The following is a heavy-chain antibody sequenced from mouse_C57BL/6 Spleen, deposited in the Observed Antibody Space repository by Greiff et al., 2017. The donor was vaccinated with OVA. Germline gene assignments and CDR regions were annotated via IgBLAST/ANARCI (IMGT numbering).Heavy chain of an antibody. CDR2: INSDGSST. J-gene: IGHJ2*01. V-gene: IGHV5-16*01. D-gene: IGHD1-1*02. CDR3: AREGVGYYFDY. Sequence: EVKLVESEGGLVQPGSSMKLSCTASGFTFSDYYMAWVRQVPEKGLEWVANINSDGSSTYYLDSLKSRFIISRDNAKNILYLQMSSLKSEDTATYYCAREGVGYYFDYWGQGTTLTVSS. CDR1: GFTFSDYY.